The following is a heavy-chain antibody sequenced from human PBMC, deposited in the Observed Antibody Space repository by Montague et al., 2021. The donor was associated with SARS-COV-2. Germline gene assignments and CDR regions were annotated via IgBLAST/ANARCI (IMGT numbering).Heavy chain of an antibody. J-gene: IGHJ4*02. CDR3: ARGSRQWLVRPPHYYYFDY. V-gene: IGHV4-34*01. CDR2: INHSGST. Sequence: SETLSLTCTVYGGSFSGYYWSWIRQPPGKGLKWIGEINHSGSTNYNPSLKSRVTISVDTSKNQFSLKLSSVTAADTAVYYCARGSRQWLVRPPHYYYFDYWGQGTLVTVSS. D-gene: IGHD6-19*01. CDR1: GGSFSGYY.